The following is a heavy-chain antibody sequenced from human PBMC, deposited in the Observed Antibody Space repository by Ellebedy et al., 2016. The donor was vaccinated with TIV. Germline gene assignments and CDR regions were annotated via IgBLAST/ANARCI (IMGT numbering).Heavy chain of an antibody. Sequence: GESLKISCAASGFTFSDYYMSWIRQAPGKGLEWVSYISGSGITIDYADSVKGRFTISRDNAKKSVYLQMNSLRADDTGVYYCAREFFQYGDYYFDFWGQGTLVTVSS. J-gene: IGHJ4*02. V-gene: IGHV3-11*01. CDR2: ISGSGITI. CDR1: GFTFSDYY. CDR3: AREFFQYGDYYFDF. D-gene: IGHD4-17*01.